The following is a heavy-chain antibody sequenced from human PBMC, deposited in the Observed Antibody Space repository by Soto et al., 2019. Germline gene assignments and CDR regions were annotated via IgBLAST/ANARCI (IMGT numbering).Heavy chain of an antibody. Sequence: PGGSLRLSCAASGFTFSSYAMSCVRHPPWKGLEWVSAISDSGGSTYYADSVKGRFTIPRYKSTNTLYLPMNSLRAEDTAVYYCAKDLYYYDSSGYPEYWGQGT. CDR1: GFTFSSYA. CDR3: AKDLYYYDSSGYPEY. V-gene: IGHV3-23*01. J-gene: IGHJ4*02. CDR2: ISDSGGST. D-gene: IGHD3-22*01.